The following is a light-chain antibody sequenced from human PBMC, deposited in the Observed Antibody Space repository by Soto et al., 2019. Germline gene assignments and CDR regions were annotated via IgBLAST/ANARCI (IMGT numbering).Light chain of an antibody. J-gene: IGLJ2*01. CDR2: YDD. V-gene: IGLV1-36*01. CDR3: AAWDDSLNVVV. Sequence: QSVLTQPPSVSDAPRQRVTISCSGSSSNIGNNAVNWYQQLPGKAPKLLIYYDDLLPSGVSDRFSGSKSGTSASLAISGLQSEDEADYYCAAWDDSLNVVVFGGGTQLTVL. CDR1: SSNIGNNA.